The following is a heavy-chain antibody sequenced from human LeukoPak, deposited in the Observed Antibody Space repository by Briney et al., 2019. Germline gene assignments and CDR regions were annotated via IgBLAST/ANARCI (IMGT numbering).Heavy chain of an antibody. CDR1: GYIFTNYG. Sequence: GASVKVSCKPSGYIFTNYGISWVRQAPGQGLEWMGWISGYNGYTNHAQKLQGRVTMTTDTSTSTVYMELRSLRSDDTAVYYCARDMVGRITIFGVVTSYNWFDPWGQGTLVTVSS. D-gene: IGHD3-3*01. CDR2: ISGYNGYT. CDR3: ARDMVGRITIFGVVTSYNWFDP. V-gene: IGHV1-18*01. J-gene: IGHJ5*02.